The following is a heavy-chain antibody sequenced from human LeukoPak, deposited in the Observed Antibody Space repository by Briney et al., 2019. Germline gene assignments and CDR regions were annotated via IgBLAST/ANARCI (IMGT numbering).Heavy chain of an antibody. CDR3: ARGEEYYYDG. CDR1: GGSFSGYY. CDR2: INHSGST. J-gene: IGHJ4*02. Sequence: SETLSLTCAVYGGSFSGYYWSWIRQPPGKGLEWIGEINHSGSTNYNPSLKGRVTISVDTSKNQFSLKLSSVTAADTAVYYCARGEEYYYDGWGQGTLVTVSS. D-gene: IGHD3-22*01. V-gene: IGHV4-34*01.